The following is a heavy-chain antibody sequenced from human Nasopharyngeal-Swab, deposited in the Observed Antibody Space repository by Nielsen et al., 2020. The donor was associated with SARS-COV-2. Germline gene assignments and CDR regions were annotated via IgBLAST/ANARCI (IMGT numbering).Heavy chain of an antibody. V-gene: IGHV3-49*04. CDR1: GFTFGDYA. J-gene: IGHJ4*02. D-gene: IGHD5-12*01. CDR3: TLVGVYGGYDYYFDY. Sequence: GESLKISCTASGFTFGDYAMSWVRQAPGKGLEWVGFIRSKAYGGTTEYAASVKGRFTISRDDSKSIAYLQMNSLKTEDTAVYYCTLVGVYGGYDYYFDYWGQGTLVTVSS. CDR2: IRSKAYGGTT.